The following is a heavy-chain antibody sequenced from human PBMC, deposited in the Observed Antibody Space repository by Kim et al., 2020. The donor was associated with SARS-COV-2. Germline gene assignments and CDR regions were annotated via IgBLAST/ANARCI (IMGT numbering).Heavy chain of an antibody. CDR1: GYSISSGYY. CDR2: IYHSGST. J-gene: IGHJ4*02. D-gene: IGHD6-13*01. Sequence: SETLSLTCTVSGYSISSGYYWGWIRQPPGKGLEWIGSIYHSGSTYYNPSLKSRVTISVDTSKNQFSLKLSSVTAADTAVYYCARSPVAAAGYFDYWGQGT. CDR3: ARSPVAAAGYFDY. V-gene: IGHV4-38-2*02.